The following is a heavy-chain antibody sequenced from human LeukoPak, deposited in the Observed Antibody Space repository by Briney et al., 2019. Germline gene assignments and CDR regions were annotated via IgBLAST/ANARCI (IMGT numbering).Heavy chain of an antibody. CDR2: ISGSGGST. V-gene: IGHV3-23*01. D-gene: IGHD5-12*01. CDR1: GFTFSSYA. CDR3: AKDRSGYDSVGYFDY. J-gene: IGHJ4*02. Sequence: GGSLRLSCAASGFTFSSYAMSWVRQAPGKGLEWVSGISGSGGSTYHADSVKGRFTISRDNSKNTLYLQMNSLRAEDTAVYYCAKDRSGYDSVGYFDYWGQGILVTVSS.